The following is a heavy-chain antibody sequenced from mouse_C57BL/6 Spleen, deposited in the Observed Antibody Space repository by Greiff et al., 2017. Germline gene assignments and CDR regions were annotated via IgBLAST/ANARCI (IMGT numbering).Heavy chain of an antibody. V-gene: IGHV1-69*01. CDR3: ARWATVGYFDV. CDR1: GYTFTSYW. CDR2: IDPSDSYT. Sequence: QVQLQQPGAELVMPGASVKLSCKASGYTFTSYWMHWVKQRPGQGLEWIGEIDPSDSYTNYNQKFKGKSTLTVDKSSSTAYMQLSSLTSEDSAVYYCARWATVGYFDVWGTGTTGTVSS. J-gene: IGHJ1*03. D-gene: IGHD1-1*01.